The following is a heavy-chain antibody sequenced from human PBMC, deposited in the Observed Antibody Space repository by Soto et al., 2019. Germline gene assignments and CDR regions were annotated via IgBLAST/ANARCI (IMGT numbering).Heavy chain of an antibody. J-gene: IGHJ4*02. CDR1: GFTFSNYA. CDR3: AKDKVADGAYDIDS. V-gene: IGHV3-23*01. CDR2: VSGSGRST. D-gene: IGHD5-12*01. Sequence: EVQLLESGGGLVQPGGSLRLSCTASGFTFSNYAMNWVRQAPGMGLEWVSFVSGSGRSTYYADSVKGRFTISRDNSKNTLYLQMNSLRAEDTAVYHCAKDKVADGAYDIDSWGQGTLVTVSS.